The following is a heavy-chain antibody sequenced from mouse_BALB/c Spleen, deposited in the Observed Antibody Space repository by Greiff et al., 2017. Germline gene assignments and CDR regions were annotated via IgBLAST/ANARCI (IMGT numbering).Heavy chain of an antibody. CDR1: GFTFSSYA. D-gene: IGHD1-1*01. J-gene: IGHJ3*01. CDR3: ARDYYGSSYERAWFAY. Sequence: DVKLVESGGGLVKPGGSLKLSCAASGFTFSSYAMSWVRQSPEKRLEWVAEISSGGSYTYYPDTVTGRFTISRDNAKNTLYLEMSSLRSEDTAMYYCARDYYGSSYERAWFAYWGQGTLVTVSA. CDR2: ISSGGSYT. V-gene: IGHV5-9-4*01.